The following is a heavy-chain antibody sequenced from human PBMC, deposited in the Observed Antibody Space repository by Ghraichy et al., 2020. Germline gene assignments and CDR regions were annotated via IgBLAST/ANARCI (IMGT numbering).Heavy chain of an antibody. Sequence: SETLSLTCAVYGGSFSGYYWSWIRQPPGKGLEWIGEINHSGSTNYNPSLKSRVTISVDTSKNQFSLKLSSVTAADTAVYYCARGPRDYVWGSYRYPSSGDYWGQGTLVTVSS. CDR3: ARGPRDYVWGSYRYPSSGDY. CDR2: INHSGST. V-gene: IGHV4-34*01. CDR1: GGSFSGYY. J-gene: IGHJ4*02. D-gene: IGHD3-16*02.